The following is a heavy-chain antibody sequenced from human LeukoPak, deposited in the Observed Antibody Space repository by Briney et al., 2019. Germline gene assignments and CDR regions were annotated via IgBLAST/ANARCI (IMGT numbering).Heavy chain of an antibody. D-gene: IGHD3-10*01. CDR3: ARRHYYGSGSYYNVQDVFDI. J-gene: IGHJ3*02. CDR1: GFTFDDYG. CDR2: INWNGGST. Sequence: PGGSLRLSCAASGFTFDDYGMSWVRQAPGKGLEWVSSINWNGGSTGYADSVKGRFTISRDNAKNSLYLQMNSLRAEDTALYHCARRHYYGSGSYYNVQDVFDIWGQGTMVTVPS. V-gene: IGHV3-20*01.